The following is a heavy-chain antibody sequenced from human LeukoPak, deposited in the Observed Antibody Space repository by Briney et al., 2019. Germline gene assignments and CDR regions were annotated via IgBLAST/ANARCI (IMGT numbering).Heavy chain of an antibody. V-gene: IGHV1-46*01. D-gene: IGHD5-18*01. CDR3: ARYIYGYLHY. CDR1: GYTFTNYN. Sequence: ASVKVSCKAFGYTFTNYNIHGVRQSPGKGLEWMGIFNPSGVSTGYAQKFQARVTMTRDTSTSTVYMELSSLRSEDTAVYYCARYIYGYLHYWGQGTLVTVSS. J-gene: IGHJ4*02. CDR2: FNPSGVST.